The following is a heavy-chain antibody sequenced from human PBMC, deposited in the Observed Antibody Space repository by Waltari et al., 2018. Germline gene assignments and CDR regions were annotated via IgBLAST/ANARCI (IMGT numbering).Heavy chain of an antibody. D-gene: IGHD2-21*01. CDR1: AFTFRTYW. J-gene: IGHJ5*02. CDR2: VSQDGSKT. V-gene: IGHV3-7*03. Sequence: EVQLVESGGGLVQPGGSLTLACPTSAFTFRTYWMTWVRQAPGKGLEWLASVSQDGSKTHIVGSVKGRFTISRDNAKNSLYLQMNSLRTEDTAVYYCSDPPSDLWGQGTLVIVSS. CDR3: SDPPSDL.